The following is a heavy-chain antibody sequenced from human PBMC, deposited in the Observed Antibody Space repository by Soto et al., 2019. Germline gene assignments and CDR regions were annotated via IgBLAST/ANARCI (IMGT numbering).Heavy chain of an antibody. CDR3: ARDGYYYDSSGYSTGFDF. V-gene: IGHV3-30-3*01. CDR2: ISYDGSNK. Sequence: GGSLRLSCAASGFTFSSYAMHWVRQAPGKGLEWLAVISYDGSNKYYADSVKGRFTISRDNSKNTLYLQMNSLRAEDTAVYYCARDGYYYDSSGYSTGFDFWGQGTLVTVSS. D-gene: IGHD3-22*01. CDR1: GFTFSSYA. J-gene: IGHJ4*02.